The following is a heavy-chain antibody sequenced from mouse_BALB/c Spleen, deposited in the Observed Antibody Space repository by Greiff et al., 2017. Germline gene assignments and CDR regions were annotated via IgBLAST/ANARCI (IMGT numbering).Heavy chain of an antibody. J-gene: IGHJ2*01. CDR2: ISSGSSTI. CDR1: GFTFSSFG. Sequence: EVQLVESGGGLVQPGGSRKLSCAASGFTFSSFGMHWVRQAPEKGLEWVAYISSGSSTIYYADTVKGRFTISRDNPKNTLFLQITSLTSEDTAMYYCAGGGDFDDWGQGTTLTVSS. CDR3: AGGGDFDD. V-gene: IGHV5-17*02.